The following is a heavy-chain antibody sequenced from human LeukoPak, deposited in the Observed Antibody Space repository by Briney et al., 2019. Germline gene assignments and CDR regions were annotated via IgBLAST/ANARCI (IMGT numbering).Heavy chain of an antibody. D-gene: IGHD5-24*01. Sequence: GGSLRLSCAASGITFSDNAMNWVRQAPGKGLEWVSSISGSSQFIYYADSVKGRFTVSRDNDKNSLFLEMSSLRAEDTGVYYCASELATISRDAFDTWGQGTMVTVSS. J-gene: IGHJ3*02. CDR3: ASELATISRDAFDT. CDR2: ISGSSQFI. V-gene: IGHV3-21*01. CDR1: GITFSDNA.